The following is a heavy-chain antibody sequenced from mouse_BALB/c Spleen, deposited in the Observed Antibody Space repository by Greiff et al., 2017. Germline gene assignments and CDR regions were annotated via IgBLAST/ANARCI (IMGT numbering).Heavy chain of an antibody. CDR3: ARRGGITTEFAY. CDR1: GFTFSSYA. CDR2: ISSGGSYT. Sequence: EVQRVESGGGLVKPGGSLKLSCAASGFTFSSYAMSWVRQSPEKRLEWVAEISSGGSYTYYPDTVTGRFTISRDNAKNTLYLEMSSLRSEDTAMYYCARRGGITTEFAYWGQGTLVTVSA. V-gene: IGHV5-9-4*01. J-gene: IGHJ3*01. D-gene: IGHD1-1*01.